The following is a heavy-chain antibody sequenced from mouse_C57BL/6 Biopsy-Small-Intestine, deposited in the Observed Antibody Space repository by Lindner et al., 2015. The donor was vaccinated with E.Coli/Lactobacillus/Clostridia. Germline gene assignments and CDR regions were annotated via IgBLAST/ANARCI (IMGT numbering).Heavy chain of an antibody. CDR2: VNPNSGGT. CDR3: ARPTEELYNWFDP. Sequence: SVKVSCKTSGYTFTGNYIHWVRQAPGQGLEWMGWVNPNSGGTHYAQKFQGRVTMTRDTSMNTAYMELSRLTSDDTAVYYCARPTEELYNWFDPWGQGTLVTVSS. J-gene: IGHJ4*01. V-gene: IGHV1-64*01. CDR1: GYTFTGNY. D-gene: IGHD4-1*02.